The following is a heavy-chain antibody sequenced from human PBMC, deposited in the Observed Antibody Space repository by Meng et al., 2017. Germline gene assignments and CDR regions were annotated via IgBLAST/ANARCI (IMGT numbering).Heavy chain of an antibody. CDR2: INPSGGST. Sequence: VQVVQAGAEVKKPGASVKLPRKASGYTFPRYYMHWVRQAPGQGLEWMGIINPSGGSTSYAQKFQGRVTMTRDTSTSTVYMELSSLRSEDTAVYYCARGGNVRDGCNYWGQGTLVTVSS. J-gene: IGHJ4*02. CDR3: ARGGNVRDGCNY. CDR1: GYTFPRYY. V-gene: IGHV1-46*01. D-gene: IGHD5-24*01.